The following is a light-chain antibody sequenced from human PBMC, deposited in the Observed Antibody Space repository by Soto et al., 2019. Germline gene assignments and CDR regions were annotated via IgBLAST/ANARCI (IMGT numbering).Light chain of an antibody. CDR3: QHYYNFYT. CDR1: QSVSSGY. J-gene: IGKJ2*01. V-gene: IGKV3D-7*01. CDR2: GAA. Sequence: PGARVTLSCRASQSVSSGYLSWYQQKPGQAPRLLNYGAATRATSIPARFSVSWSGTDFTLTISSLQPEDFAVYYCQHYYNFYTFGQGTNLEIK.